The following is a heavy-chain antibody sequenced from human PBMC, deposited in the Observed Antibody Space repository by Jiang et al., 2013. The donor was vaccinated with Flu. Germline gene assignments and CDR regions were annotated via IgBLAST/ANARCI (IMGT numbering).Heavy chain of an antibody. D-gene: IGHD5-12*01. Sequence: GAEVKKPGASVKVSCKVSGYTLTELSMHWVRQAPGKGLEWMGGFDPEDGETIYAQKFQGRVTMTEDTSTDTAYMELSSLRSEDTAVYYCATGCSGYDCGGGVYYYYGMDVWGQGTTVTVSS. CDR2: FDPEDGET. CDR1: GYTLTELS. V-gene: IGHV1-24*01. CDR3: ATGCSGYDCGGGVYYYYGMDV. J-gene: IGHJ6*02.